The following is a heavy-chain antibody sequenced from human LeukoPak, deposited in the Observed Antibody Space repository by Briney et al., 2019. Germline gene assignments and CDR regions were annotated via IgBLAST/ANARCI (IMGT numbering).Heavy chain of an antibody. CDR2: IYPGDSDT. Sequence: GESLKISCKGSGYSFTSYWIGWVRQMPGKGLEWMGIIYPGDSDTRYSPSFQGQVTISADKSISTAYLQWSSLKASDTAMYYCARRGGYSSGAGNYYYYGMDVWGQGTTVTVSS. CDR1: GYSFTSYW. CDR3: ARRGGYSSGAGNYYYYGMDV. V-gene: IGHV5-51*01. D-gene: IGHD6-19*01. J-gene: IGHJ6*02.